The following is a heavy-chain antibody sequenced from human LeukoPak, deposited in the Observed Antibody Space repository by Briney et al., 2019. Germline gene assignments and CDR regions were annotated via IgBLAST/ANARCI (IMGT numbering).Heavy chain of an antibody. D-gene: IGHD2-21*02. CDR3: ARDLFGAWTWDY. CDR2: IHPGDGDR. CDR1: GYTFTCCL. J-gene: IGHJ4*02. Sequence: ASVKISCKTSGYTFTCCLIHWIRQAPGQGFEWVAKIHPGDGDRDYAQRFQGRVTMASDSSTTTVYMELTGLTSEDTAVYYCARDLFGAWTWDYWGQGTLITVSS. V-gene: IGHV1-46*01.